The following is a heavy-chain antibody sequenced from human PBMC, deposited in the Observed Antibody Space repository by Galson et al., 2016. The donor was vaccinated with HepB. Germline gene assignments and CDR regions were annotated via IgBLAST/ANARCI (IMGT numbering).Heavy chain of an antibody. Sequence: SLRLSCAASGFTFSSYGMHWVRQPPGKGLEWVAVIWYDGINKYYADSVKGRFTVSRDTSKNTLYLQMSSLRAEDTAVYYCARETRSAYGDNAPDYWGQGTLVTVSS. CDR1: GFTFSSYG. CDR2: IWYDGINK. J-gene: IGHJ4*02. D-gene: IGHD4-17*01. CDR3: ARETRSAYGDNAPDY. V-gene: IGHV3-33*01.